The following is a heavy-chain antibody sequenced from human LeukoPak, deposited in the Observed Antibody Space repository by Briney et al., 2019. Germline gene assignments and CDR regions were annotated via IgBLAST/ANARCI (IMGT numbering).Heavy chain of an antibody. J-gene: IGHJ3*02. CDR3: AKSDYSNYLDAFDI. D-gene: IGHD4-11*01. V-gene: IGHV4-59*01. CDR2: IYYSGST. CDR1: GGSISSYY. Sequence: PSETLSLTCTVSGGSISSYYWSWIRQPPGKGLEWIGYIYYSGSTNYNPSLKSRVTISVDTSKNQFSLKLSSVTAADTAVYYCAKSDYSNYLDAFDIWGQGTMVTVSS.